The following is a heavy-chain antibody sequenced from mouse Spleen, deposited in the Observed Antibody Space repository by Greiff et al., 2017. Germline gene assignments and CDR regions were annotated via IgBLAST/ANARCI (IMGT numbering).Heavy chain of an antibody. D-gene: IGHD2-14*01. Sequence: VQLKQSGPELVKPGASVKISCKASGYTFTDYNMHWVKQSHGKSLEWIGYIYPYNGGTGYNQKFKSKATLTVDNSSSTAYMELRSLTSEDSAVYYCAKGGYYRYYAMDYWGQGTSVTVSS. CDR3: AKGGYYRYYAMDY. V-gene: IGHV1S29*02. J-gene: IGHJ4*01. CDR2: IYPYNGGT. CDR1: GYTFTDYN.